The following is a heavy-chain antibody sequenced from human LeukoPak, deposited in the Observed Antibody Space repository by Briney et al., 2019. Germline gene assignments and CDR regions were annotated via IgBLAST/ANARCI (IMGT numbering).Heavy chain of an antibody. CDR2: ISTYNGNT. V-gene: IGHV1-18*01. CDR3: ARQGYGGNPQGAADY. J-gene: IGHJ4*02. D-gene: IGHD4-23*01. Sequence: ASVKVSCKASGYTFINYDFSRVRQAPGQGLEWMGWISTYNGNTNYAQKLQGRVTMTTDTSTSTAYMELRSLRSDDTAVYYCARQGYGGNPQGAADYWGQGTLVTVSS. CDR1: GYTFINYD.